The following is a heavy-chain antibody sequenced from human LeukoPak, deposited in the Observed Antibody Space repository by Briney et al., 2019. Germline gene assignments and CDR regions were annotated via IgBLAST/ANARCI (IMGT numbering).Heavy chain of an antibody. CDR1: GYIFTDYY. V-gene: IGHV1-2*02. CDR2: INPNTGTT. D-gene: IGHD3-22*01. CDR3: ARPYDDSGYYYNY. Sequence: ASVKVSCKASGYIFTDYYIHWVRQAPGQGLEWMGWINPNTGTTNYAQKFQGRVTMTTDTSTTTAYMELSRLTSDDTAVYCCARPYDDSGYYYNYWGQGTLVTVSS. J-gene: IGHJ4*02.